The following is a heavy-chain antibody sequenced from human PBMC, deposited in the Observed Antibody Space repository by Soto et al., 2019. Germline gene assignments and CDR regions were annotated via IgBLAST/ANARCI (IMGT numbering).Heavy chain of an antibody. Sequence: QVQLVQSGAEVKKPGASVKVSCKASGYTFTSYDINWVRQATGQGLEWMGWMNPNSGNTGYAQKFQGRVTMTRNTSISTAYMELSSLRSEDTAVYCCARVRAVAGQFDYWGQGTLVTVSS. V-gene: IGHV1-8*01. CDR1: GYTFTSYD. J-gene: IGHJ4*02. CDR3: ARVRAVAGQFDY. D-gene: IGHD6-19*01. CDR2: MNPNSGNT.